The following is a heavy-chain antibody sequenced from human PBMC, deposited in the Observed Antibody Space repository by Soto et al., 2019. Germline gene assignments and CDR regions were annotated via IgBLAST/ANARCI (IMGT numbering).Heavy chain of an antibody. V-gene: IGHV2-5*02. CDR2: IYWDDEK. D-gene: IGHD3-10*01. CDR3: AHRQSSRLFDY. J-gene: IGHJ4*02. Sequence: QITLKESGPPLVKPTQTLTLTCTFSGFSLSTSVVGVGWIRQPPGKALEWLALIYWDDEKRYSPSLKRRLTTPEDTHKNRVALTVTNMDPVDTASYYCAHRQSSRLFDYWGQEPLVTVPS. CDR1: GFSLSTSVVG.